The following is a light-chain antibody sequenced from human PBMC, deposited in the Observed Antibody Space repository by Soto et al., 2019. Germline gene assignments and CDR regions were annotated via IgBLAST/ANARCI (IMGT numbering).Light chain of an antibody. Sequence: VMTQSSLSLPVTPGEQASLSCRSSQSLLHSNGYNYLDWNLQKPAQSPQLVIYLGSNRASGVPDSCSGSGSGTEFSLTISRLQPDDLASYYCQHYNTYSFGQGTKVDIK. CDR3: QHYNTYS. CDR1: QSLLHSNGYNY. V-gene: IGKV2-28*01. CDR2: LGS. J-gene: IGKJ1*01.